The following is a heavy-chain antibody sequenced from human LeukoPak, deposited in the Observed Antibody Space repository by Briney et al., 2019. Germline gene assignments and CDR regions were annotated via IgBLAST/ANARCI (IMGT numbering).Heavy chain of an antibody. CDR2: ISTYNGKT. CDR1: GYTFTSYG. J-gene: IGHJ3*02. CDR3: ARVNCSGGSCYSAFDI. V-gene: IGHV1-18*01. D-gene: IGHD2-15*01. Sequence: ASVKVSCKASGYTFTSYGICWVRQAPGQGLEWMGWISTYNGKTNYAQKIQGRVTMTTDTSTSTAYMELRSLRSDDTAVYYCARVNCSGGSCYSAFDIWGQGTMVTVSS.